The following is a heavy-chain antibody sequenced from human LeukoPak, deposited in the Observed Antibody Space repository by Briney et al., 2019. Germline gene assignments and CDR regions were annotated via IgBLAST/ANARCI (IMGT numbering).Heavy chain of an antibody. CDR2: IDPSDSYT. D-gene: IGHD1-26*01. CDR3: ARQAGSVGDY. V-gene: IGHV5-10-1*01. Sequence: GESLKISCKGSGYSFTTYWICWVRQMPGKGLEWMGRIDPSDSYTNYSPSFQGHVTISTDKSISTTYLQWSSLKASDTAMYYCARQAGSVGDYWGQGTLVTVSS. J-gene: IGHJ4*02. CDR1: GYSFTTYW.